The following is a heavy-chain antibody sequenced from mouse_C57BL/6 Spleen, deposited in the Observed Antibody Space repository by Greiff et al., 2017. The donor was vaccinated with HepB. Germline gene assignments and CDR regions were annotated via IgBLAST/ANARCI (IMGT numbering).Heavy chain of an antibody. D-gene: IGHD2-4*01. CDR2: INPNNGGT. Sequence: EVQRVESGPELVKPGASVKMSCKASGYTFTDYNMHWVKQSHGKSLEWIGYINPNNGGTSYNQKFKGKATLTVNKSSSTAYMELRSLTSEDSAVYYCAPYDYAWFAYWGQGTLVTVSA. V-gene: IGHV1-22*01. J-gene: IGHJ3*01. CDR3: APYDYAWFAY. CDR1: GYTFTDYN.